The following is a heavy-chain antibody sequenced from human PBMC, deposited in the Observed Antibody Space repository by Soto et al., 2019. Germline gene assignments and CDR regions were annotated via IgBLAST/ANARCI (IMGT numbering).Heavy chain of an antibody. J-gene: IGHJ4*02. Sequence: PSETLSLTCAVSSGSISSSNWWSWVRQPPGKGLEWIGEIYHSGSTNYNPSLKSRVTISVDKSKNQFSLKLSSVTAADTAVYYCARVNYDYIWGSYLVFDYWGQGTLVTVSS. CDR2: IYHSGST. V-gene: IGHV4-4*02. D-gene: IGHD3-16*01. CDR3: ARVNYDYIWGSYLVFDY. CDR1: SGSISSSNW.